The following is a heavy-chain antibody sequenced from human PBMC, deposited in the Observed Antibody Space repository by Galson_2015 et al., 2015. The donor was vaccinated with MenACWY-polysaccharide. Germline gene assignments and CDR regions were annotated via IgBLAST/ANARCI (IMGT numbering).Heavy chain of an antibody. Sequence: SLRLSCAVSGFTFSGYGFHWVRQAPGKGLEWVALIWYDGSKTDYADSVKGRFTISRDNSKSTLYLQMDNLRAEDTAVYYCVRDPATVTYYFDSWGRGTLVTVSS. V-gene: IGHV3-33*08. J-gene: IGHJ4*02. CDR2: IWYDGSKT. CDR1: GFTFSGYG. CDR3: VRDPATVTYYFDS. D-gene: IGHD4-17*01.